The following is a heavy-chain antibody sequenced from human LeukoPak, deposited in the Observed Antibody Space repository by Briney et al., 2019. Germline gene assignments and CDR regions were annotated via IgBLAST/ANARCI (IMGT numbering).Heavy chain of an antibody. J-gene: IGHJ6*02. D-gene: IGHD3-16*02. Sequence: SGGSLRLSCAASGFTFSSYGMHWVRQAPGKGLEWVAVIWYDGSNKYYADSVKGRFTISRDNSENTLYLQMNSLRAEDTAVYYCASTITFGGVIAPYYYYYGMDVWGQGTTVTVSS. V-gene: IGHV3-33*01. CDR2: IWYDGSNK. CDR3: ASTITFGGVIAPYYYYYGMDV. CDR1: GFTFSSYG.